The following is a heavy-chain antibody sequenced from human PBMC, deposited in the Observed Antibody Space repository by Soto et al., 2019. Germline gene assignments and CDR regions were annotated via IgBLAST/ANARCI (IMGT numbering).Heavy chain of an antibody. Sequence: QVQLVESGGGVVQPGRSLRLSCAASGFMFSVYGMHWVRQAPGKGPEWVAVISFDGRTEFYADPVKGRFTISRDNNNRAVLMQMNSLRPEATARYSCAKTIVTASGVSSRGRGAVIEYWCQGTLVTVSS. CDR2: ISFDGRTE. D-gene: IGHD2-2*01. CDR1: GFMFSVYG. CDR3: AKTIVTASGVSSRGRGAVIEY. J-gene: IGHJ4*02. V-gene: IGHV3-30*18.